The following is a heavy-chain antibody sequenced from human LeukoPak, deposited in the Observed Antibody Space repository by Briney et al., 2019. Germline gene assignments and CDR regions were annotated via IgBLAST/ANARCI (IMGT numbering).Heavy chain of an antibody. CDR3: ARNISTVANGARYNWFDP. Sequence: PSEILSLTCIVSGGSISSTSSYWHWIRQSPGKGLEWIGTIYYSGSTDYNPSLKSRVTMSVETSKNQFSLKLSSVTAADTAVYYCARNISTVANGARYNWFDPWGQGTLVTVSS. V-gene: IGHV4-39*01. J-gene: IGHJ5*02. CDR1: GGSISSTSSY. D-gene: IGHD4-11*01. CDR2: IYYSGST.